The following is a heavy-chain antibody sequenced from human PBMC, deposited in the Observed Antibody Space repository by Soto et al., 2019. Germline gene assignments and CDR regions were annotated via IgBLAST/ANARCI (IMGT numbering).Heavy chain of an antibody. V-gene: IGHV1-69*13. Sequence: GASVKVSCTASGGTFSSYAISWVRQAPGQGLEWMGGIIPIFGTANYAQKFQGRVTITADESTSTAYMELSSLRSEDTAVYYCARDLGIGYSYGLYGMDVWGQGTTVTVSS. J-gene: IGHJ6*02. D-gene: IGHD5-18*01. CDR1: GGTFSSYA. CDR2: IIPIFGTA. CDR3: ARDLGIGYSYGLYGMDV.